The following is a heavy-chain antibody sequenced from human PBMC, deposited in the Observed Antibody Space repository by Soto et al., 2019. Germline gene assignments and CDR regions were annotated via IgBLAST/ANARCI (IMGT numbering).Heavy chain of an antibody. Sequence: EVLLFESGGDSVQPGGSLRLSCVASGFTFSDYVMSWVRQVPGKGLEWVSSISDGGERTDYRDSVRGRFTISRDNARVTLHLQMNSLRVDDTATYFCARDRSTDFGLDVWGQGTTVTVSS. D-gene: IGHD3-3*01. J-gene: IGHJ6*02. CDR3: ARDRSTDFGLDV. CDR1: GFTFSDYV. V-gene: IGHV3-23*01. CDR2: ISDGGERT.